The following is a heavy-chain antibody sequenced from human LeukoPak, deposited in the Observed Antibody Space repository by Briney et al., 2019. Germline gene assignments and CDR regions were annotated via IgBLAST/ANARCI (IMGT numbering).Heavy chain of an antibody. J-gene: IGHJ4*02. V-gene: IGHV5-10-1*01. CDR1: GYSFTSYW. CDR3: ASSKYYDILTGYYNGLDY. D-gene: IGHD3-9*01. Sequence: GESLKISCKGSGYSFTSYWISWVRQMPGKGLEWMGRIDPSDSYTNYSPSFQGHVTISADKSISTAYLQWSSLEASDTAMYYCASSKYYDILTGYYNGLDYWGQGTLVTVSS. CDR2: IDPSDSYT.